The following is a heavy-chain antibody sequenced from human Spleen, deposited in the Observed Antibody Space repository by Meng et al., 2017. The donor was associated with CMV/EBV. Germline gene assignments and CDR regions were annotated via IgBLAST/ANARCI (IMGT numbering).Heavy chain of an antibody. V-gene: IGHV3-13*01. J-gene: IGHJ2*01. D-gene: IGHD2-2*01. Sequence: GESLKISCAASGFTFSSYDMHWVRQATGKGLEWVSAIGTAGDTYYPGSVKGRFSISRDNAKKSLYLQMNTLGAEDTAVYYCARDRGDIVVLPAAVEGWYFDLWGRGTLVTVSS. CDR3: ARDRGDIVVLPAAVEGWYFDL. CDR2: IGTAGDT. CDR1: GFTFSSYD.